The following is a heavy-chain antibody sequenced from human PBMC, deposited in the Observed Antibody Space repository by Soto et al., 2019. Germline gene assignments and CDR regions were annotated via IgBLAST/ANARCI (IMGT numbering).Heavy chain of an antibody. V-gene: IGHV2-5*02. CDR3: AHRRGAGAPFDY. CDR2: IYWDDDK. Sequence: QITLKESGPTLVKPTQTLTLTCTFSGFSLSTSGVGVGWIRQPPGKALEWLALIYWDDDKRYSPSLKSRLTHTKDTSKNQVVLTMTNMDPVDTATYYCAHRRGAGAPFDYWGQGTLVTVSS. J-gene: IGHJ4*02. CDR1: GFSLSTSGVG. D-gene: IGHD1-26*01.